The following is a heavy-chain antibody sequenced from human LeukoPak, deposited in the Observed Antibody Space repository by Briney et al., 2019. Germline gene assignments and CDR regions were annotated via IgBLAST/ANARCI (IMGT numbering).Heavy chain of an antibody. CDR3: ARDRGYYYDSSGYSG. CDR1: GFTFSSYW. V-gene: IGHV3-74*01. J-gene: IGHJ4*02. D-gene: IGHD3-22*01. CDR2: INSDGSST. Sequence: GGSLRLSCAASGFTFSSYWMHWVRHAPGKGLVWVSRINSDGSSTSYADSVKGRFTISRDNAKNTLYLQMNSLRAEDTAVYYCARDRGYYYDSSGYSGWGQGTPVTVSS.